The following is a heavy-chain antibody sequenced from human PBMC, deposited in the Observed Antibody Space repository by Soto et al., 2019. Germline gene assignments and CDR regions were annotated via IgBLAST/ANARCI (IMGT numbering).Heavy chain of an antibody. Sequence: QVQLVESGGGVVQPGRSLRLSCAASGFTFSSYAMHWVRQAPGKGLEWVAVISYDGSNKYYADSVKGRFTISRDNSNNTLYLQMNSLRAEDTAVYYCANDGEIRNPMVYYYYGMDVWGQGTTVTVSS. CDR2: ISYDGSNK. J-gene: IGHJ6*02. CDR3: ANDGEIRNPMVYYYYGMDV. D-gene: IGHD3-10*01. V-gene: IGHV3-30*18. CDR1: GFTFSSYA.